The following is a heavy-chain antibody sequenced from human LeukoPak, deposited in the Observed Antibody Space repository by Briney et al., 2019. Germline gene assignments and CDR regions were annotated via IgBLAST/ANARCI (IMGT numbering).Heavy chain of an antibody. Sequence: PGRSVRLSCAASGFTFSSYAMHWVRQAPGKGLEWVAVISYDGSNKYYADSVKGRFTISRDNSKNTLYLQMNSLRAEDTAVYYCARDRVVRGVIAPLDYWGQGTLVTVSS. V-gene: IGHV3-30-3*01. CDR3: ARDRVVRGVIAPLDY. D-gene: IGHD3-10*01. CDR1: GFTFSSYA. CDR2: ISYDGSNK. J-gene: IGHJ4*02.